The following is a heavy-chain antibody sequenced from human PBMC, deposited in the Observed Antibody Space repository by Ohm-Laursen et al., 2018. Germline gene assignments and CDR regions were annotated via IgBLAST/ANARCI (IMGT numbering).Heavy chain of an antibody. CDR2: IYSSGYT. V-gene: IGHV4-4*07. D-gene: IGHD2-2*02. J-gene: IGHJ6*02. CDR3: ARYIPSMDYYYGMDV. Sequence: SETLSLTCTVSGGSISSYYWSWIRQPAGKGLEYIGRIYSSGYTELNPSLKSRVTLSVDMSKNQFSLKLSSVTAADTAVYYCARYIPSMDYYYGMDVWGQGTTVTVSS. CDR1: GGSISSYY.